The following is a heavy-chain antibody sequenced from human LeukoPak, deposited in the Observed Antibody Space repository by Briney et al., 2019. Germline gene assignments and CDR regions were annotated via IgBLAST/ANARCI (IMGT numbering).Heavy chain of an antibody. V-gene: IGHV4-39*07. D-gene: IGHD3-22*01. CDR1: GGSISSSSYY. Sequence: SETLSLTCTVSGGSISSSSYYWGWIRQPPGKGLEWIGSIYYSGSTYYNPSLKSRVTISVDTSKNQFSLKLSSVTAADTAVYYCASKGGGFYDSSGYRPHDYWGQGTLVTVSS. CDR2: IYYSGST. J-gene: IGHJ4*02. CDR3: ASKGGGFYDSSGYRPHDY.